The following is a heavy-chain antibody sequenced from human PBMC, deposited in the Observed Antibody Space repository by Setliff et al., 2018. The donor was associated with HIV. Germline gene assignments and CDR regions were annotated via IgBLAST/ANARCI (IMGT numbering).Heavy chain of an antibody. J-gene: IGHJ4*02. CDR3: ARIWGIPPLYYFDY. D-gene: IGHD3-16*01. Sequence: ASVKVSCKASGYTFINYDIYWVRQTTGQGLEWMGWMNPDSGNTGYAQKFQDRVTFTRDTSASAAYMDLSSLRSEDTAVYYCARIWGIPPLYYFDYWGQGTLVTVSS. CDR2: MNPDSGNT. CDR1: GYTFINYD. V-gene: IGHV1-8*03.